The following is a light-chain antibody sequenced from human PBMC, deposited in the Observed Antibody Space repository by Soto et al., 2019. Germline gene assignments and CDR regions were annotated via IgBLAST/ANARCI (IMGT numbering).Light chain of an antibody. Sequence: QSVLTQPASVSGSPGQTITISCTGTSTDVGSDNHVSWYQQHPGKAPKLMIYEVSKRPSGVSDRFSGSKSGNTASLTISGLQAEDEADYYCCSYAGSSTLDVFGTGTKLTVL. V-gene: IGLV2-23*02. J-gene: IGLJ1*01. CDR2: EVS. CDR1: STDVGSDNH. CDR3: CSYAGSSTLDV.